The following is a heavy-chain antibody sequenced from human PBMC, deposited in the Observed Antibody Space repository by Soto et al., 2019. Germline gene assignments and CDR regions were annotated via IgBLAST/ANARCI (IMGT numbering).Heavy chain of an antibody. CDR2: IIPIFGTA. CDR1: GGTFSSYA. Sequence: SVKVSCKASGGTFSSYAISWVRQAPGQGLEWMGGIIPIFGTANYAQKFQGRVTITADESTSTAYMELSSLRSEDTAVYYCAVGITIFGVVTSTYYYYYGMDVWGQGTTVTVS. J-gene: IGHJ6*02. CDR3: AVGITIFGVVTSTYYYYYGMDV. D-gene: IGHD3-3*01. V-gene: IGHV1-69*13.